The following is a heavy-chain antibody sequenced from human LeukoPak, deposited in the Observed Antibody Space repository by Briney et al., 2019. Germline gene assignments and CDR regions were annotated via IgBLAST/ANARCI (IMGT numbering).Heavy chain of an antibody. CDR2: ISGRGGST. D-gene: IGHD6-19*01. CDR3: AKDVAVAVVFRFDP. Sequence: PGGSLRLSCAASGFTFSSYSMSWVRQAPAKGLEWVSAISGRGGSTYYADSMKGRFTISRDNSKNTLYLQMNSLRAEDTAVYYCAKDVAVAVVFRFDPWGQGTLVTVSS. CDR1: GFTFSSYS. V-gene: IGHV3-23*01. J-gene: IGHJ5*02.